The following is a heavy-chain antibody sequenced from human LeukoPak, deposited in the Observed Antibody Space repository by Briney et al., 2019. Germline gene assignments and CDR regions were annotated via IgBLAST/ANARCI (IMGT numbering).Heavy chain of an antibody. CDR1: GYTFTGYY. V-gene: IGHV1-2*02. D-gene: IGHD1-1*01. J-gene: IGHJ6*03. CDR3: ARDPLERRYYYYYMDV. CDR2: INPNSGGT. Sequence: ASVKVSCKASGYTFTGYYMHWVRQAPGQGLEWMGWINPNSGGTNYAQKFQGRVTMTRDTSISTAYMELSRLRSDDTAVYYCARDPLERRYYYYYMDVWGKGTTVTVSS.